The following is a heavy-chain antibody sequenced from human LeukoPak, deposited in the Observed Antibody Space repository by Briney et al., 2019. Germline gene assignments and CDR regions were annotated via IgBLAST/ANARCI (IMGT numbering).Heavy chain of an antibody. D-gene: IGHD6-19*01. CDR3: ARHFGSGWFLDY. CDR2: IYTSGST. CDR1: GGSISSYY. V-gene: IGHV4-4*09. J-gene: IGHJ4*02. Sequence: PSETLSLTCTVSGGSISSYYWSWIRQPPGKGLEWFGYIYTSGSTNYNPSLKSRVTISVDTSKNQFSLKLSSVTAADTAVYYCARHFGSGWFLDYWGQGTLVTVSS.